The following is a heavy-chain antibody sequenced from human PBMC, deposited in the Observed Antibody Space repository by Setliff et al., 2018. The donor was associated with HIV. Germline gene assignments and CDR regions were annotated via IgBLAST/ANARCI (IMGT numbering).Heavy chain of an antibody. Sequence: PSETLSLTCTVSGGSTSSSSNYWGWIRQHPGQGLEWIGYVYYTGSTFYNPSLKSRVTISLDSSNNQFSLKLSSVTAADTAVYYCARYYYDSSGYINWFDPWGQGTVVTVSS. V-gene: IGHV4-31*03. D-gene: IGHD3-22*01. CDR3: ARYYYDSSGYINWFDP. CDR1: GGSTSSSSNY. J-gene: IGHJ5*02. CDR2: VYYTGST.